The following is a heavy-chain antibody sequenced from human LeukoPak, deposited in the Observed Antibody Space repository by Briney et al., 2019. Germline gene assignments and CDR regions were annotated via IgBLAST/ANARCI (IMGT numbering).Heavy chain of an antibody. J-gene: IGHJ4*02. D-gene: IGHD3-16*02. V-gene: IGHV1-18*01. CDR1: GYTFTSYG. CDR2: ISAYNGNT. CDR3: AKGYYDYVWGSYRYTAIFDY. Sequence: GASVKVSCKASGYTFTSYGISWVRQAPGQGLEWMGWISAYNGNTNYAQKLQGRVTMTTDTSTSTAYMELRSLRSDDTAVYYCAKGYYDYVWGSYRYTAIFDYWGQETLVTVSS.